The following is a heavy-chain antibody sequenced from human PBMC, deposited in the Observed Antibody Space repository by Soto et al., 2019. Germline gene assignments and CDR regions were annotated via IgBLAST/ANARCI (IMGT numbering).Heavy chain of an antibody. Sequence: PSETLSLTCTVSGGSISSYYWSWIRQPPGKGLEWIGYIYYSGSTNYNPSLKSRVTISVDTSKNQFSLKLSSVTAADTAVYYCARVFDSSGYLFDYWGQGTLVTVSS. CDR1: GGSISSYY. V-gene: IGHV4-59*01. CDR2: IYYSGST. D-gene: IGHD3-22*01. CDR3: ARVFDSSGYLFDY. J-gene: IGHJ4*02.